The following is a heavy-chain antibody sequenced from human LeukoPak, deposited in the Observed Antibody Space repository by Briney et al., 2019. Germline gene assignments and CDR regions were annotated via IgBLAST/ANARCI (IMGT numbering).Heavy chain of an antibody. CDR2: IRSKIYGGTP. CDR1: RFTFSSYE. V-gene: IGHV3-49*04. Sequence: HPGGSLRLSCAASRFTFSSYEMNWVRQAPGKGLEWVGFIRSKIYGGTPEYAASVKGRFTISRDDSKGIAYLQMNSLKTEDTAVYYCTRDQTPYYWGQGTLVTVSS. CDR3: TRDQTPYY. J-gene: IGHJ4*02.